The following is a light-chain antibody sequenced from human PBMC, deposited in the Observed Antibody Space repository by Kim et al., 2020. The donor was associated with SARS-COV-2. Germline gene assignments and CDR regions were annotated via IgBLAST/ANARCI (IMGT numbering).Light chain of an antibody. Sequence: SGTAGKTGSSASSGDKGGDKYACWDKQKAGQSPVLGIYQESKRSAGIPERFSGSNAGNTATLTSSGTQAMDEADYYGQAWDSSAVFGGGTQLTVL. CDR1: KGGDKY. J-gene: IGLJ2*01. CDR2: QES. CDR3: QAWDSSAV. V-gene: IGLV3-1*01.